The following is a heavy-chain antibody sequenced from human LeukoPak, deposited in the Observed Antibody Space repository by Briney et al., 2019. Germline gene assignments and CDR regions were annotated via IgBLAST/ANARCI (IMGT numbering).Heavy chain of an antibody. J-gene: IGHJ6*03. Sequence: SVKVSCKASGGTFSSYAISWVRQAPGQGLEWMGGIIPIFGTANYAQKFQGRVTITTDESTSTAYMELSSLRSEDTAVYYCARARMTTGYYYYYYMDVWGKGTTVTVSS. CDR2: IIPIFGTA. D-gene: IGHD4-17*01. CDR1: GGTFSSYA. V-gene: IGHV1-69*05. CDR3: ARARMTTGYYYYYYMDV.